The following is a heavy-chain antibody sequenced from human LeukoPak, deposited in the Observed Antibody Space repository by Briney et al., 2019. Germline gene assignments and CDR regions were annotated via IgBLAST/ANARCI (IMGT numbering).Heavy chain of an antibody. D-gene: IGHD3-22*01. CDR2: ISYDGSNE. J-gene: IGHJ1*01. CDR1: GFTFSSYA. Sequence: GGSLRLSCAASGFTFSSYAMHWVRRAPGKGLEWVTVISYDGSNEYYADSVKGRITISRDNSKDTLYLQMNSLRAEDTAVYYCASGGDTDSRYFKYWGQGTLVTVSS. CDR3: ASGGDTDSRYFKY. V-gene: IGHV3-30-3*01.